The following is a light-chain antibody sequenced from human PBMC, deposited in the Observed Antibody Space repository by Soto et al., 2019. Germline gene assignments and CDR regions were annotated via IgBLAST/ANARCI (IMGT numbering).Light chain of an antibody. J-gene: IGKJ4*01. CDR3: QQFNAYPLT. CDR2: GAS. V-gene: IGKV1-9*01. CDR1: QGISDY. Sequence: DIQLTQSPSFLSASVGDRVTISCRASQGISDYLAWYQQKPGKAPKLLIYGASTLQSGVPSRFSGSASGTEFTLTISSLHPEDFANYFCQQFNAYPLTFGGGNKLEIK.